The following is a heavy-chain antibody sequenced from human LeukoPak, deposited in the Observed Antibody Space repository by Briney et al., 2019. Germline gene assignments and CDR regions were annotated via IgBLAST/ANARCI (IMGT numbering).Heavy chain of an antibody. CDR3: ARSGYSPKWELLFDY. CDR2: IIPILGIA. J-gene: IGHJ4*02. CDR1: GGTFSSYA. D-gene: IGHD1-26*01. Sequence: ASVKVSCKASGGTFSSYAISWVRQAPGQGLEWMGRIIPILGIANYAQKFQGRVTITADKSTSTAYMELSSLRSEDTAVYYCARSGYSPKWELLFDYWGQGTLVTVSS. V-gene: IGHV1-69*04.